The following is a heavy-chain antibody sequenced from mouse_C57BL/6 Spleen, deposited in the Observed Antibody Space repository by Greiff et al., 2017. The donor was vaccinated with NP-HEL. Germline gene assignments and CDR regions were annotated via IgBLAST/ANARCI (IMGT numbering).Heavy chain of an antibody. D-gene: IGHD2-3*01. J-gene: IGHJ1*03. CDR3: AREGGLLRSYWYFDV. V-gene: IGHV5-16*01. CDR1: GFTFSDYY. Sequence: EVMLVESEGGLVQPGSSMKLSCTASGFTFSDYYMAWVRQVPEKGLEWVANINYDGSSTYYLDSLKSRFIISRDNAKNILYLQMSSLKSEDTATYYCAREGGLLRSYWYFDVWGTGTTVTVSS. CDR2: INYDGSST.